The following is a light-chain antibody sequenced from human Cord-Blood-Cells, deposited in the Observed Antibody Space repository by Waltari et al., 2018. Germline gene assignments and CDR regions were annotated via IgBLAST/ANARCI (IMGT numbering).Light chain of an antibody. Sequence: QSALTQPRSVSGSPGQSVTISCTGTRSDVGGYNYVSWYQQHPDKAPKLMIYEVSKRPSGVPDRFSGSKSGNTASLTISGLQSEDEADYYCCSYAGSYAYVFGTGTKVTV. CDR3: CSYAGSYAYV. J-gene: IGLJ1*01. CDR2: EVS. V-gene: IGLV2-11*01. CDR1: RSDVGGYNY.